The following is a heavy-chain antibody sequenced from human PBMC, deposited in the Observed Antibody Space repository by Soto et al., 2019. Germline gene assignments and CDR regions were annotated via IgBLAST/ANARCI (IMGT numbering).Heavy chain of an antibody. CDR1: GGTFSSYA. J-gene: IGHJ6*02. D-gene: IGHD3-10*01. V-gene: IGHV1-69*13. CDR3: ARGRGDPSLYYYYGMDV. CDR2: IIPIFGTA. Sequence: SVKVSCKASGGTFSSYAISWVRQAPGQGLEWMGGIIPIFGTANYAQKFQGRVTITADESTSTAYMELSSLRSEDTAVYYCARGRGDPSLYYYYGMDVWGQGATVTVSS.